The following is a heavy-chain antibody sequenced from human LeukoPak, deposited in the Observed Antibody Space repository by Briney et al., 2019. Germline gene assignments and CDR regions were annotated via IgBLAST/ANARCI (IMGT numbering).Heavy chain of an antibody. Sequence: GSLRLSCAASGFTFSSYAMSWVRPSPGKGLEWVSAIDGSGGSTYYADSVKGRFTISRDNSKKTLYLQMISLRAEDTAVYYCANAYSSSWYTFWGQGTLVTVSS. CDR1: GFTFSSYA. CDR3: ANAYSSSWYTF. D-gene: IGHD6-13*01. V-gene: IGHV3-23*01. J-gene: IGHJ4*02. CDR2: IDGSGGST.